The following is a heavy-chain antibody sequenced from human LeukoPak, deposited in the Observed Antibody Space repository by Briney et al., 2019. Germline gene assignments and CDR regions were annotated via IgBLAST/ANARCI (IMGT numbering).Heavy chain of an antibody. J-gene: IGHJ3*02. CDR3: ARADSSGWYLDAFDI. CDR2: IYYSGST. CDR1: GGSISSGGYY. D-gene: IGHD6-19*01. V-gene: IGHV4-31*03. Sequence: SQTLSLTCTVSGGSISSGGYYWSWIRQHPGKGLEWIGYIYYSGSTYYNPSLESRVTISVDTSKNQFSLKLSSVTAADTAVYYCARADSSGWYLDAFDIWGQGTMVTVSS.